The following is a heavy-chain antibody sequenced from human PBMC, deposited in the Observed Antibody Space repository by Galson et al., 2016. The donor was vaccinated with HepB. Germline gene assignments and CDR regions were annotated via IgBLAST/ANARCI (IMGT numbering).Heavy chain of an antibody. V-gene: IGHV3-23*01. Sequence: SLRLSCAASGFTSSAYYMSWVRQAPGKGLEWVSGIIENGGDTYYADSVKGRFTISRDNSKNTLYLQMNSLRAEDTAVYYCAKDYRYGDSCCHFDSWGQGTRLTVSS. CDR3: AKDYRYGDSCCHFDS. CDR1: GFTSSAYY. J-gene: IGHJ4*02. D-gene: IGHD2-15*01. CDR2: IIENGGDT.